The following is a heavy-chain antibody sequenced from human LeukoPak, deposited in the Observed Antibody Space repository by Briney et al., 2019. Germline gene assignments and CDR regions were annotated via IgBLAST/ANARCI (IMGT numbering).Heavy chain of an antibody. Sequence: PGGSLRLSCVASGFTFRSYAMSWVRQAPGKGLEWVSTISGSGVSTDYAVSVKGRFTISRDNSKNTLYLQVSSLRAEDTAVYYCAKVYGIIVGTNYFDYWGQGTLVTVSS. CDR3: AKVYGIIVGTNYFDY. V-gene: IGHV3-23*01. CDR2: ISGSGVST. D-gene: IGHD3-22*01. CDR1: GFTFRSYA. J-gene: IGHJ4*02.